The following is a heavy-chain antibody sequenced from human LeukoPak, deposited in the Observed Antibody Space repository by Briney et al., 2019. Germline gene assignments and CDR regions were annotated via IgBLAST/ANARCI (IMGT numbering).Heavy chain of an antibody. D-gene: IGHD1-7*01. CDR1: GFSFSVYW. CDR3: ARAHNWKYGSFDF. J-gene: IGHJ4*02. Sequence: GGSLRLSCAASGFSFSVYWMHWVRQAPGKGLEWVSCISSSSSYIYYADSVKGRFTISRDNAKNSLYLQMNSLRAEDTAVYYCARAHNWKYGSFDFWGQGTLVTVSS. V-gene: IGHV3-21*01. CDR2: ISSSSSYI.